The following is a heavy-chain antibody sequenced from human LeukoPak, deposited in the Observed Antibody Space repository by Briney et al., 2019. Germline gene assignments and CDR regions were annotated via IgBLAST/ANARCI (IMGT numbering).Heavy chain of an antibody. D-gene: IGHD3-22*01. V-gene: IGHV3-30-3*01. Sequence: QAGGSLRLSCAASGFTFSDYFMHWVRQVPGKGLEWVAVISDDGNNDYYADSVQGRFTISRDNSKNTLYLQMSSLRAEDTAMYYCARSQSTFLLYYYDSSGFLIKDWGQGTLLTVSS. CDR2: ISDDGNND. CDR1: GFTFSDYF. CDR3: ARSQSTFLLYYYDSSGFLIKD. J-gene: IGHJ4*02.